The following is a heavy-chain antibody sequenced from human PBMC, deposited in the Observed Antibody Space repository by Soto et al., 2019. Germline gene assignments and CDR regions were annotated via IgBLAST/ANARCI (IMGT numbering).Heavy chain of an antibody. D-gene: IGHD6-13*01. V-gene: IGHV1-46*01. J-gene: IGHJ4*02. Sequence: GASVKVSCKASGYTFTSYYMHWVRQAPGQGLEWMGIINPSGGSTSYAQKFQGRVTMTRDTSTSTVYMELSSLRSEDTAVYYCARDIGPGIAAAGLFDYWGQGTLVTVSS. CDR1: GYTFTSYY. CDR3: ARDIGPGIAAAGLFDY. CDR2: INPSGGST.